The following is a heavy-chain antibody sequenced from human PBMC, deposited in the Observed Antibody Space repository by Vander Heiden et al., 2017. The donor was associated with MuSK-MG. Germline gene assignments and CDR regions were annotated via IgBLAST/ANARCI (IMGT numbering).Heavy chain of an antibody. D-gene: IGHD4-4*01. CDR3: TSNTVLHYYYMDV. CDR1: GFTFSNAW. J-gene: IGHJ6*03. Sequence: EVQLVESGGGLVKPGGSLRLSCAASGFTFSNAWMSWVRQAPGKGLEWVGRIKSKTDGGTTDYAAPVKGRFTISRDDAKNTLFLQMNSLKTEDTAVYYCTSNTVLHYYYMDVWGKGTPVTVSS. V-gene: IGHV3-15*01. CDR2: IKSKTDGGTT.